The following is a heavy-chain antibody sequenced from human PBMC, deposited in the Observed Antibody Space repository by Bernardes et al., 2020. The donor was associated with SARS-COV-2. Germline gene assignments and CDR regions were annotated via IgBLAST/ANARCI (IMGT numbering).Heavy chain of an antibody. CDR2: IYRGGNT. Sequence: GGSLSLSCAASGFNVNSNYMSWVRQAPGKGLEWVSVIYRGGNTYYADSVRGRFTISRDNSKNTLYLQMNSLRAEDTGVYYCARDYPDPADWGQGTLVTVSS. J-gene: IGHJ4*02. V-gene: IGHV3-66*01. CDR1: GFNVNSNY. CDR3: ARDYPDPAD. D-gene: IGHD6-13*01.